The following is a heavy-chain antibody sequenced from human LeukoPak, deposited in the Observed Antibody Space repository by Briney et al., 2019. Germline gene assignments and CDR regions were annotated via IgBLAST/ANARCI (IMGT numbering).Heavy chain of an antibody. CDR2: INANSGTT. D-gene: IGHD6-19*01. CDR3: AKPISGGLAVTADWFHP. CDR1: GFALSFYA. J-gene: IGHJ5*01. V-gene: IGHV3-23*01. Sequence: QPGGSLRLSCAASGFALSFYAMSWLRQPPGKGLEWVSTINANSGTTSYAASVRGRFTISRDNSKNTLYLQVNTLRADDTATYYCAKPISGGLAVTADWFHPWGQGTLVVVSS.